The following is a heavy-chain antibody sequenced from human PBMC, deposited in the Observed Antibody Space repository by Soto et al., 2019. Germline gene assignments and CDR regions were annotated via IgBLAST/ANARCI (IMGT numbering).Heavy chain of an antibody. CDR1: GFTFSSYG. Sequence: QVQLVESGGGVVQPGRSLRLSCAASGFTFSSYGMHWVRQAPGKGLEWVAVISYDGSNKYYADSVKGRFTISRDNSKNTLYLQMNSLRAEDTAVYYCAKPGSGYSYEGGRFDYWGQGTLVTVSS. CDR3: AKPGSGYSYEGGRFDY. V-gene: IGHV3-30*18. D-gene: IGHD5-18*01. CDR2: ISYDGSNK. J-gene: IGHJ4*02.